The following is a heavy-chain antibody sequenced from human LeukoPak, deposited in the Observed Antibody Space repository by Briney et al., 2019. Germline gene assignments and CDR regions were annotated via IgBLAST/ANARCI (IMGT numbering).Heavy chain of an antibody. D-gene: IGHD6-13*01. CDR3: ARDGRGYSSSWYYY. Sequence: GASVKVSCKASGYTFTSYDINWVRQATGQGLEWMGWMNPNSGNTGYAQKFQGRVTITRNTSISTAYMELSSLRSEDTAVYYCARDGRGYSSSWYYYWGQGTLVTVSS. V-gene: IGHV1-8*03. CDR2: MNPNSGNT. J-gene: IGHJ4*02. CDR1: GYTFTSYD.